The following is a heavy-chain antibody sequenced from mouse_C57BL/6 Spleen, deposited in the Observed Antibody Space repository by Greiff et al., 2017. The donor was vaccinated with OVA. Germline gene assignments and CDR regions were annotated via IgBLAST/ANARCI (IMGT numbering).Heavy chain of an antibody. J-gene: IGHJ4*01. CDR3: ARGRGAMDY. CDR1: GFTFSDYY. CDR2: IYYDGSST. V-gene: IGHV5-16*01. Sequence: EVHLVESEGGLVQPGSSMKLSCTASGFTFSDYYMAWVRQVPEKGLEWVANIYYDGSSTYYLDSLKSRFIISRDNAKYILYLQMSSLKSEDTATYYCARGRGAMDYWGQGTSVTVSS.